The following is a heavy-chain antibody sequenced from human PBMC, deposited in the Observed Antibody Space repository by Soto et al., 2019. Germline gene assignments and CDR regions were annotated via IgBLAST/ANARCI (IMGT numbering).Heavy chain of an antibody. J-gene: IGHJ5*02. Sequence: PSETLSLTCAVYGGSFSGYYWSWIRQPPGKGLEWIGEINHSGSTNYNPSLKSRVTISVDTSKNQFSLKLSSVTAADTAVYYCARDSGGRVAGPTMRWFXPWGQGTLVTVSS. CDR1: GGSFSGYY. D-gene: IGHD6-19*01. CDR2: INHSGST. V-gene: IGHV4-34*01. CDR3: ARDSGGRVAGPTMRWFXP.